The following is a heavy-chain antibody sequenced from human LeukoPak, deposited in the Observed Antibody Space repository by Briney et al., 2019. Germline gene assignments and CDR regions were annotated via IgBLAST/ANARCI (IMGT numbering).Heavy chain of an antibody. CDR1: GFTFNDYG. D-gene: IGHD2-2*01. Sequence: QTGGSLRLSCTASGFTFNDYGMHWVRHAPGKGLEWVAGISWNRLNIVYADSVKGRFTISRDSVKNSLFLQMNSLRTEDTAFYCAKDLSYRPRSQYYYGVDVWGQGTTVTVSS. CDR3: AKDLSYRPRSQYYYGVDV. CDR2: ISWNRLNI. V-gene: IGHV3-9*01. J-gene: IGHJ6*02.